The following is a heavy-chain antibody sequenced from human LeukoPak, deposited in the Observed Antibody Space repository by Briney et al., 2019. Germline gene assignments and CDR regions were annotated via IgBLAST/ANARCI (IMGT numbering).Heavy chain of an antibody. D-gene: IGHD5-18*01. V-gene: IGHV3-30*03. CDR2: ISYDGTNK. CDR1: GFTFSNNG. CDR3: ARGKSYVDY. Sequence: GGSLRLSCAASGFTFSNNGMHWVRQAPGKGLEWVADISYDGTNKYYADSVKGRFSISRDNAKNTLYLQMNSLRAEDTAVYYCARGKSYVDYWGQGTLVTVSS. J-gene: IGHJ4*02.